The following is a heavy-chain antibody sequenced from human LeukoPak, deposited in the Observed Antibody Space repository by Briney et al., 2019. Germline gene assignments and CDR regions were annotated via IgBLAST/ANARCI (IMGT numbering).Heavy chain of an antibody. D-gene: IGHD1-26*01. J-gene: IGHJ4*02. CDR3: ARDRGSYWDGGNDY. V-gene: IGHV3-33*01. CDR1: GFTFSSYG. CDR2: IWYDGSNK. Sequence: PGRSLRLSCAASGFTFSSYGMHWVRQAPGKGLEWVAVIWYDGSNKYYADSVKGRFTICRDNSKNTLYLQMNSLRAEDTAVYYCARDRGSYWDGGNDYWGQGTLVTVSS.